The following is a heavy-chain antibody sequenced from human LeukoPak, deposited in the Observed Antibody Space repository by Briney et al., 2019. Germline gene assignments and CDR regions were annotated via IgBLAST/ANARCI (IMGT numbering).Heavy chain of an antibody. D-gene: IGHD3-22*01. CDR3: ASSDYYDSSGSFDY. CDR1: GYSISSGYY. J-gene: IGHJ4*02. V-gene: IGHV4-38-2*01. Sequence: SETLSLTCAVSGYSISSGYYWGWIRQPPGKGLEWIGSIYHSGSTYYNPSLKSRVNISVDTSKNQFSLQLSSVTAADTAVYYCASSDYYDSSGSFDYWGQGTLVSVSS. CDR2: IYHSGST.